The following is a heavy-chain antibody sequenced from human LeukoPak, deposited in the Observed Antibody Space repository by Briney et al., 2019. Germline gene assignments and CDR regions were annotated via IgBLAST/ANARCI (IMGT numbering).Heavy chain of an antibody. D-gene: IGHD2-21*01. Sequence: GGSLRLSCAASDITFSSYGMHWVRQAPGKGLEWVAFIRYDGTKEYYAESVRGRFTISRDNSKEIVYLQMNSLRTEDTAVYYCAKDWEAYCGGDCYSALDYWDQGTLATVSS. J-gene: IGHJ4*02. V-gene: IGHV3-30*02. CDR1: DITFSSYG. CDR3: AKDWEAYCGGDCYSALDY. CDR2: IRYDGTKE.